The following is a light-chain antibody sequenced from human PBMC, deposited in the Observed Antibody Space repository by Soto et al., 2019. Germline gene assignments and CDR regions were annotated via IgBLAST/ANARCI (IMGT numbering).Light chain of an antibody. J-gene: IGKJ4*01. Sequence: EIVLTQSPATLSLSPGERATPSSRASQSVSTYLAWYQQKPGQAPRLLIYDAPKRPTGIPARSSGSGSATDFTLTISSLEPEDFAFYYWQQRSNWPPLTFGGGTKVEIK. V-gene: IGKV3-11*01. CDR2: DAP. CDR3: QQRSNWPPLT. CDR1: QSVSTY.